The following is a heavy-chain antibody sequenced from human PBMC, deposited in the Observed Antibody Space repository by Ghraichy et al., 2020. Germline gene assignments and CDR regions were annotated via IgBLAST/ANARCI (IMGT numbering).Heavy chain of an antibody. D-gene: IGHD3-3*01. J-gene: IGHJ6*02. CDR1: GFTFDDYT. Sequence: LSLTCAASGFTFDDYTMHWVRQAPGKGLEWVSLISWDGGSTYYADSVKGRFTISRDNSKNSLYLQMNSLRTEDTALYYCAKDEHVTIFGVAPQAGGMDVWGQGTTVTVSS. V-gene: IGHV3-43*01. CDR3: AKDEHVTIFGVAPQAGGMDV. CDR2: ISWDGGST.